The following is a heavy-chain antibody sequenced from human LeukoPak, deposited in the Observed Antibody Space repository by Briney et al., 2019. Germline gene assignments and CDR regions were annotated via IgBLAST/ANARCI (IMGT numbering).Heavy chain of an antibody. J-gene: IGHJ6*02. Sequence: SETLSLTCTVSGGSISSYYWSWIRQPPGKGLEWIGYIYYSGSTNYNPSLKSRVTISVDTSKNQFSLKLSSVTAADTAVYYCARHWSMDVWGQGTTVTVS. CDR2: IYYSGST. D-gene: IGHD3-3*01. CDR1: GGSISSYY. V-gene: IGHV4-59*08. CDR3: ARHWSMDV.